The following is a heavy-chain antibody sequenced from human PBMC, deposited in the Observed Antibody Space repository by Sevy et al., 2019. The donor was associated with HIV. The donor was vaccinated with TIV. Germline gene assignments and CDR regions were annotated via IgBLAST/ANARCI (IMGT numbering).Heavy chain of an antibody. CDR1: GFSLSNYA. CDR2: KTGSVGVT. J-gene: IGHJ4*02. Sequence: GGSLRLSCAASGFSLSNYAMSWVRQAPGKGLEWISTKTGSVGVTYYADSVKGRFTISRDNSKNTLFLQMNSLGAEDTALYYCAKGRIPSIGTLGPFDSWGQGTLVTVSS. V-gene: IGHV3-23*01. D-gene: IGHD6-6*01. CDR3: AKGRIPSIGTLGPFDS.